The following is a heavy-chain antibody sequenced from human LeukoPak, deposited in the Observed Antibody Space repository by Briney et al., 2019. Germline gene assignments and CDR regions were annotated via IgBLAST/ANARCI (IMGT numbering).Heavy chain of an antibody. CDR2: IDPEDGET. J-gene: IGHJ4*02. CDR1: GYTLTELS. V-gene: IGHV1-24*01. Sequence: VKVSCKVSGYTLTELSMHWVRQAPGKGREWMGGIDPEDGETIYAQKFQGRVTMTEDTSTDTAYMELNSLGSEDTAVYYCATETPGPFSSGWYFDYWGQGTLVTVSS. D-gene: IGHD6-19*01. CDR3: ATETPGPFSSGWYFDY.